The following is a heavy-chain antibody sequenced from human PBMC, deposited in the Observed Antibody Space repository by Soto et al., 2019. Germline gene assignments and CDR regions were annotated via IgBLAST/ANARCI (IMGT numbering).Heavy chain of an antibody. Sequence: QVQLHQSGPGLVKPSGTLSLTCTVSGGSVSNDYWWRWVRQTPGKGLEWIGKIYHSGSTNYSPSLKSRVTMSVDKSKNQFSLRLSSVTAADTAVYYCARTSGAPDYFYGMDVWGQGTTVTVSS. J-gene: IGHJ6*02. D-gene: IGHD1-26*01. CDR1: GGSVSNDYW. V-gene: IGHV4-4*02. CDR3: ARTSGAPDYFYGMDV. CDR2: IYHSGST.